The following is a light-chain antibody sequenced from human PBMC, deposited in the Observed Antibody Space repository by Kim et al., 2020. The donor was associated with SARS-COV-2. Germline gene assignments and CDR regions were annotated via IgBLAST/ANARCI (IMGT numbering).Light chain of an antibody. CDR2: DAS. CDR1: QRIDNR. Sequence: SVGERVTIHWRASQRIDNRLAWERQRPGKGPEPLVFDASRVENGVPIRVRGSGIGTEFSLTITRLQTDDSATYYCHQYNSSPPWTFGQGTKVDIK. CDR3: HQYNSSPPWT. J-gene: IGKJ1*01. V-gene: IGKV1-5*01.